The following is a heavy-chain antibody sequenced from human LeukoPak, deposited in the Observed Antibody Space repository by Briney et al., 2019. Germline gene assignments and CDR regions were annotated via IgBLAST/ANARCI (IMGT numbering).Heavy chain of an antibody. Sequence: SGPPLVKPTQTLTLTCTFSGLSLSTSGVGGGWIRQPPGEALEWLALLYWNDDKRYSPSLKSRLTVTKDTSKNQVVLRMTNMDPVDTATYYCAHTEMNNWNSLDVWGTGTTVTVSA. D-gene: IGHD1-7*01. V-gene: IGHV2-5*01. CDR3: AHTEMNNWNSLDV. CDR1: GLSLSTSGVG. J-gene: IGHJ6*04. CDR2: LYWNDDK.